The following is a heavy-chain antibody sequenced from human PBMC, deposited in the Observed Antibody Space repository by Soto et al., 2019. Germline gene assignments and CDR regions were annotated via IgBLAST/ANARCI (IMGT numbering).Heavy chain of an antibody. V-gene: IGHV3-66*01. CDR2: IYSGGST. CDR1: GFTVSSNY. CDR3: AKDHYNTVTTNGFDY. D-gene: IGHD4-17*01. J-gene: IGHJ4*02. Sequence: GGSLRLSCAASGFTVSSNYMSWVRQAPGKGLEWVSVIYSGGSTYYADSVKGRFTISRDNSKNTLYLQMNSLRAEDTAVYYCAKDHYNTVTTNGFDYWGQGTLVTVSS.